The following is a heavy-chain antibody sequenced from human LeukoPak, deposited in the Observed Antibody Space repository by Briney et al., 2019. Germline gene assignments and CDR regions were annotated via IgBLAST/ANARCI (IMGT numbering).Heavy chain of an antibody. Sequence: GASPQISCQGAGSTFSAYWIAGVRQLPGKGLEWMGMIYPGDSDTRYSPSFKGQVTLSDDQSISPASLQWSPLQAPDPALYYFAKQWMYQTSYYYYYMDVWGKGNTVTVSS. J-gene: IGHJ6*03. V-gene: IGHV5-51*01. D-gene: IGHD2-2*01. CDR3: AKQWMYQTSYYYYYMDV. CDR2: IYPGDSDT. CDR1: GSTFSAYW.